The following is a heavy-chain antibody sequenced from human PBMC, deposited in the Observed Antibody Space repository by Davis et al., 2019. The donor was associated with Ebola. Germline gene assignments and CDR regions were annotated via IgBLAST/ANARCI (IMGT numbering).Heavy chain of an antibody. CDR2: ISYDGSNK. J-gene: IGHJ6*02. V-gene: IGHV3-30*14. D-gene: IGHD3-3*01. Sequence: GGSLRLSCAASGFTFSSYAMHWVRQAPGKGLEWVAVISYDGSNKYYADSVKGRFTISRDNSKNTLYLQMSSLRAEDTAVYYCVKGDLHYDFWSGYSNYYYGMDVWGQGTTVTVSS. CDR3: VKGDLHYDFWSGYSNYYYGMDV. CDR1: GFTFSSYA.